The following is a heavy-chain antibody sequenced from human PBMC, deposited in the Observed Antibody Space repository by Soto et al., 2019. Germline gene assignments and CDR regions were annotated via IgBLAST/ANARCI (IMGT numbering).Heavy chain of an antibody. Sequence: QVQLQQSGPGLVKPSQTLSLTCAISGERVSTNSATWDLIRQSPSRGLEWLGRTYYRSKWYHDYAVAVKCRITINADKSNNLLPLQLNSVTPDDTAVYYCARLIGDSWLVSWGQGTLVTFSS. J-gene: IGHJ5*01. CDR3: ARLIGDSWLVS. CDR2: TYYRSKWYH. V-gene: IGHV6-1*01. D-gene: IGHD2-8*01. CDR1: GERVSTNSAT.